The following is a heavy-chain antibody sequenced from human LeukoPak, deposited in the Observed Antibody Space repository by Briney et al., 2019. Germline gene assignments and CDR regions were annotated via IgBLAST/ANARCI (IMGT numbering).Heavy chain of an antibody. CDR1: GFTFDDYA. Sequence: GRSLRLSCAASGFTFDDYAMHWVRHAPGKGLEWVSGISWNSGSIGYADSVKGRFTISRDNAKNSLYLQMNSLRAEDTALYYCAKDKGDCSGGSCYSGNAFDIWGQGTMVTVSS. D-gene: IGHD2-15*01. CDR2: ISWNSGSI. V-gene: IGHV3-9*01. CDR3: AKDKGDCSGGSCYSGNAFDI. J-gene: IGHJ3*02.